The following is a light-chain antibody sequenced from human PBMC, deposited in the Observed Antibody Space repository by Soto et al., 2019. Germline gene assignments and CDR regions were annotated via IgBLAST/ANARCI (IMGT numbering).Light chain of an antibody. V-gene: IGKV2-24*01. CDR3: MQATASRRA. J-gene: IGKJ1*01. CDR1: RRFVHDNGNTY. Sequence: VVRTNNPLCSRLALKRPAASRVGSERRFVHDNGNTYLSWLQRRPGQPPRLLIYKISNRFSGVPDRFRGSGAGPDFPSNISRVEVEHGGVYSRMQATASRRAFRQGTKVDI. CDR2: KIS.